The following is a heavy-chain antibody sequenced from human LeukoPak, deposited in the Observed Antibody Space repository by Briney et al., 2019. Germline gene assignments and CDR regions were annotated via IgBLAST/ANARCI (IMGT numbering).Heavy chain of an antibody. D-gene: IGHD6-6*01. CDR3: ARAIRGRIAARPGYFDY. Sequence: PGGSLRLSCAASGFTFSSYSMNWVRQAPGKGLEWVSSISSSSSYIYYADSVKGRFTISRDNAKNSLYLQMNSLRAEDTAVYYCARAIRGRIAARPGYFDYWGQGTLVTVSS. V-gene: IGHV3-21*01. CDR1: GFTFSSYS. CDR2: ISSSSSYI. J-gene: IGHJ4*02.